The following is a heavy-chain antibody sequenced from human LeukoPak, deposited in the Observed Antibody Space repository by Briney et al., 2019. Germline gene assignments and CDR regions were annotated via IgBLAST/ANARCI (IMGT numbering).Heavy chain of an antibody. D-gene: IGHD1-26*01. Sequence: PSETLSLTCTVSGGSISTSNYYWGWIRQPPGKGLEWIGNIFYSGSTYYSPSLKSRVTISLDTSRNQFSLRLSSVTAADTAVYYCARWADWEPYWYFDLWGRGTLVTVSS. V-gene: IGHV4-39*07. CDR2: IFYSGST. CDR3: ARWADWEPYWYFDL. J-gene: IGHJ2*01. CDR1: GGSISTSNYY.